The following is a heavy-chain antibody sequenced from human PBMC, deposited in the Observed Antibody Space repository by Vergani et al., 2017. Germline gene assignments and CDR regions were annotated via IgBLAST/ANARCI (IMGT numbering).Heavy chain of an antibody. D-gene: IGHD3-3*01. CDR3: ARDPCVLRFLEDGDYYGYMDV. Sequence: QVQLVQSGSELTTPGASVKVSCKASGYTFTSYAMNWVRQAPGQGLGWMGLIKTNAGNPTCAHGFSGRCVFALDTSVSTGYLQISSLKAEDTAVYYCARDPCVLRFLEDGDYYGYMDVWGKGTTVTVSS. CDR1: GYTFTSYA. J-gene: IGHJ6*03. CDR2: IKTNAGNP. V-gene: IGHV7-4-1*02.